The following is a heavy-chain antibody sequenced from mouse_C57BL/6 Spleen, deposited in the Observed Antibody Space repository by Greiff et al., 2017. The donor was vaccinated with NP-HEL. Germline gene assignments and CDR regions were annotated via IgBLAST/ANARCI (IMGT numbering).Heavy chain of an antibody. CDR3: AKRGGYGNFYYAMDY. J-gene: IGHJ4*01. Sequence: QVHVKQSGPGLVQPSQSLSITCTVSGFSLTSYGVHWVRQSPGKGLEWLGVIWRGGSTDYNAAFVSRLSITKDNSKSQVFFKMNSLQADDTAIYYCAKRGGYGNFYYAMDYWGQGTSVTVSS. CDR2: IWRGGST. V-gene: IGHV2-5*01. D-gene: IGHD2-1*01. CDR1: GFSLTSYG.